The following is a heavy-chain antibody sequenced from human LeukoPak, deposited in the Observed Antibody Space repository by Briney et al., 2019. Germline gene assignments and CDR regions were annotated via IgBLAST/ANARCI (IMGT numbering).Heavy chain of an antibody. V-gene: IGHV3-48*03. CDR1: GFTISSHE. D-gene: IGHD6-6*01. Sequence: PGGSLRLSCAASGFTISSHEMNWVRQAPGKGLEWVSYISSSGSTIYYADSVKGRFTISRDNAKNSLYLQMNSLGAEDTAVYYCARSKYSSSSDNWFDPWGQGTLVTVSS. J-gene: IGHJ5*02. CDR3: ARSKYSSSSDNWFDP. CDR2: ISSSGSTI.